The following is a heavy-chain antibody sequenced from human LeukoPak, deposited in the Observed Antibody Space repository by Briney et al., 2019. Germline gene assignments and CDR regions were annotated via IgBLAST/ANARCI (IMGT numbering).Heavy chain of an antibody. Sequence: ASVKVSCKVSGYSLTDFSINWVRQAPGKGFGWMGGFAPEDGERIYAQKFQVRVTMTEDTSADTAYMELSSLKSEDTAVYFCTAGVAVSRWYYFDYWGQGTLVTVSS. CDR3: TAGVAVSRWYYFDY. CDR2: FAPEDGER. V-gene: IGHV1-24*01. D-gene: IGHD6-13*01. CDR1: GYSLTDFS. J-gene: IGHJ4*01.